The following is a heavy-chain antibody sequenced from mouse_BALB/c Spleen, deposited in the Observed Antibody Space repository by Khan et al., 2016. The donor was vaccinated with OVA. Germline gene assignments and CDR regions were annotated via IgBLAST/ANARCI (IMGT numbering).Heavy chain of an antibody. V-gene: IGHV5-17*02. CDR1: GFTFSRFG. J-gene: IGHJ2*01. Sequence: EVELVESGGGLVQPGGSRKLSCAASGFTFSRFGMHWVRQAPEKGLEWVAYISSGSSTIYYADTVKGRFTISRDNPKNTLFLQMTCLRSEDTAMYYCARDSNFDYWSQGNTLTVSS. CDR3: ARDSNFDY. CDR2: ISSGSSTI.